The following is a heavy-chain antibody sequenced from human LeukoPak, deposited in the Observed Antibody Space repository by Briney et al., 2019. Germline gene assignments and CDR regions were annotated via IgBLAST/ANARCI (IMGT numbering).Heavy chain of an antibody. CDR2: IYTSGSP. CDR1: GGSISSYY. CDR3: ANSGRRGLLGTTVTSMRWFDP. V-gene: IGHV4-4*07. Sequence: SETLSLTCTVSGGSISSYYWSWIRQPAGKGLEWIGRIYTSGSPNYNPSLKSRVTMSIDTSKNQFSLKLSSVTAADTAVYYCANSGRRGLLGTTVTSMRWFDPWGQGTLVTVSS. D-gene: IGHD4-17*01. J-gene: IGHJ5*02.